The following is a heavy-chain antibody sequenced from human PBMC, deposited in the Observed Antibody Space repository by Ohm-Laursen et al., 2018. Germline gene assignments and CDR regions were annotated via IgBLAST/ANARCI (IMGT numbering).Heavy chain of an antibody. V-gene: IGHV4-59*01. Sequence: TLSLTCTVSGGSISSYYWSWIRQPPGKGLEWIGYIYYSGSTNYNPSLKSRVTISVDTSKNQFSLKLSSVTAADTAVYYCARMAYGYSSSSFDYWGQGTLVTVSS. CDR3: ARMAYGYSSSSFDY. D-gene: IGHD6-13*01. CDR2: IYYSGST. CDR1: GGSISSYY. J-gene: IGHJ4*02.